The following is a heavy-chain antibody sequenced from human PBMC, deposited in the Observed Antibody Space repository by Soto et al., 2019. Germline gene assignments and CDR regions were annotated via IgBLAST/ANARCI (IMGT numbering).Heavy chain of an antibody. CDR3: ARDSFYYDSSGLAY. Sequence: HPGGSLRLSCAASGFTFSSYGMHWVRQAPGKGLEWVAVIWYDGSNKYYADSVKGRFTISRDNSKNTLYLQMNSLRAEDTAVYYCARDSFYYDSSGLAYWGQGTLVTVSS. CDR1: GFTFSSYG. V-gene: IGHV3-33*01. CDR2: IWYDGSNK. D-gene: IGHD3-22*01. J-gene: IGHJ4*02.